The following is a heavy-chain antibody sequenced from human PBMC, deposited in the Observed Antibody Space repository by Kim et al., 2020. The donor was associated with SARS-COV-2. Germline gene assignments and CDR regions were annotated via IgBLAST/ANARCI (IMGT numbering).Heavy chain of an antibody. J-gene: IGHJ6*01. CDR2: IGTAGDT. Sequence: GGSLRLSCAASGFTFSSYDMHWVRQATGKGLEWVSAIGTAGDTYYPGSVKGRFTISRENAKNSLYLQMNSLRAGDTAVYYCARESIVGAGMGYYYYGMDVWGQGTRVTLSS. CDR1: GFTFSSYD. D-gene: IGHD1-26*01. V-gene: IGHV3-13*01. CDR3: ARESIVGAGMGYYYYGMDV.